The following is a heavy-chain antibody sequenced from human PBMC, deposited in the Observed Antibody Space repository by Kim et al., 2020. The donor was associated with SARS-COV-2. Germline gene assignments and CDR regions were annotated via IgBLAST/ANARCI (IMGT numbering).Heavy chain of an antibody. V-gene: IGHV5-51*01. CDR2: IYPGDSDT. J-gene: IGHJ2*01. D-gene: IGHD3-22*01. Sequence: GESLKISCKGSGYSFTSYWIGWVRQMPGKGLEWMGIIYPGDSDTRYSPSFQGQVTISADKSISTAYLQWSSLKASDTAMYYCARLRSYYDSSGYYWTTPSYWYFDLWGRGTLVTVSS. CDR1: GYSFTSYW. CDR3: ARLRSYYDSSGYYWTTPSYWYFDL.